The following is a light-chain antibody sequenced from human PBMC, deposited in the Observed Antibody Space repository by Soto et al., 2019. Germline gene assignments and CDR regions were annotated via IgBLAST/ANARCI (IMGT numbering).Light chain of an antibody. CDR1: NVGSKS. J-gene: IGLJ2*01. V-gene: IGLV3-21*02. CDR2: LNS. CDR3: QVWSSSTDQV. Sequence: SYELTQPPSVSVAPGQTARITCGEANVGSKSVHWYQQKPGQAPVLVVYLNSDRPSGIPERFSGSISGNTATLTISTVEAGDEADYYCQVWSSSTDQVFGGGTKLTVL.